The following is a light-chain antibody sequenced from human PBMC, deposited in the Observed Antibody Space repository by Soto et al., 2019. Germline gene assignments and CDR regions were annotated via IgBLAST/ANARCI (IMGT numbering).Light chain of an antibody. CDR1: SSDVGAYNY. CDR2: EVT. CDR3: SSKRDSSTLFV. J-gene: IGLJ1*01. Sequence: QSALTQPASVSGSPGQSITISCTGTSSDVGAYNYVSWYQHHPGEVPKLLIYEVTNRPSGVSDRFSGSKSGSTASLTISGLQAEDEADYYCSSKRDSSTLFVFGTGTKVTVL. V-gene: IGLV2-14*01.